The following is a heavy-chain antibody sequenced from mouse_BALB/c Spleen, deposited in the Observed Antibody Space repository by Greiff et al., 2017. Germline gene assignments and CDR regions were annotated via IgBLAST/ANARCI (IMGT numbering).Heavy chain of an antibody. CDR3: ARGGNWYFDV. J-gene: IGHJ1*01. D-gene: IGHD1-1*01. CDR2: IWAGGST. Sequence: VHLVESGPGLVAPSQSLSITCTVSGFSLTSYGVHWVRQPPGKGLEWLGVIWAGGSTNYNSALMSRLSISKDNSKSQVFLKMNSLQTDDTAMYYCARGGNWYFDVWGAGTTVTVSS. V-gene: IGHV2-9*02. CDR1: GFSLTSYG.